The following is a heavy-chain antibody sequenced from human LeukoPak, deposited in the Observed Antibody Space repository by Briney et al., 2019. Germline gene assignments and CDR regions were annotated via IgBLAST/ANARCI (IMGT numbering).Heavy chain of an antibody. CDR2: INPSGGST. CDR3: ARDSGYDLRVLDYYGMDV. Sequence: GASVKVSCKASGYTFTSYYMHWVRQAPGQGLEWMGIINPSGGSTSYAQKLQGRVTMTRDTSTSTVYMELSSLRSEDTAVYYCARDSGYDLRVLDYYGMDVWGQGTTVTVSS. J-gene: IGHJ6*02. CDR1: GYTFTSYY. V-gene: IGHV1-46*01. D-gene: IGHD5-12*01.